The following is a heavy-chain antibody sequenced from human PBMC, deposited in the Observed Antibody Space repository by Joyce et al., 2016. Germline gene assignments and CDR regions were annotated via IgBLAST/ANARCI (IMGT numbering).Heavy chain of an antibody. V-gene: IGHV3-7*01. CDR2: KKQDGSEK. D-gene: IGHD5-18*01. CDR1: GFIFSSYW. CDR3: AREARMQLTYYYFGLDV. J-gene: IGHJ6*02. Sequence: EVQLVESGGRLVQPGGSLRLSCAASGFIFSSYWRIWVRQAPGKGLEWVANKKQDGSEKNYVDSVKGRFTISRDNAKKSLYLQMNSLRAEDTAVYYCAREARMQLTYYYFGLDVWGQGTTVVVSS.